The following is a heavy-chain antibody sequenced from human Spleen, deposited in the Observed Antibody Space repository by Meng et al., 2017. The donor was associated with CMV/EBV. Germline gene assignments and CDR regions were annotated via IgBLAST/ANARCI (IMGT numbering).Heavy chain of an antibody. CDR1: IFPFSSYA. D-gene: IGHD3-10*01. Sequence: ASIFPFSSYAMSWVRHAPGRGLEWVSVIYNDGRSTDYADSVKGRFTIFRDTSKNTLYLQMSSLRAEDTAVYYCAKEIGGGFTGGFDYWGQGALVTVSS. V-gene: IGHV3-23*03. J-gene: IGHJ4*02. CDR2: IYNDGRST. CDR3: AKEIGGGFTGGFDY.